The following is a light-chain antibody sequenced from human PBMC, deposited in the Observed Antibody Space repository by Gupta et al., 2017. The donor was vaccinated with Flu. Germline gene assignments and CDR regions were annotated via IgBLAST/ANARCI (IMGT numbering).Light chain of an antibody. CDR2: CNN. CDR1: SSNIGAGYD. J-gene: IGLJ3*02. Sequence: QSGLPQPPSVSGPPGQRLTISCTGSSSNIGAGYDVHWYQQLQAKDPNLLLDCNNHRPSGVTDRVFGSNSGNSASPKLHVLPAYEEAEYYCPYSASRLSSSVFGGGSKLNVL. CDR3: PYSASRLSSSV. V-gene: IGLV1-40*01.